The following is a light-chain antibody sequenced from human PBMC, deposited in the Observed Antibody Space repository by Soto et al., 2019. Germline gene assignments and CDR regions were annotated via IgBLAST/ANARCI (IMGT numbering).Light chain of an antibody. V-gene: IGKV1-9*01. CDR1: QGIGNY. J-gene: IGKJ4*01. CDR3: QQLDSFPLA. Sequence: IQLTQSPSFLSASVGDGVTFTCRASQGIGNYLVWYQQKPGKAPKLLIYGASTLQSGVPSRFRGSGSVTEFNLIISILQPEYFASYYCQQLDSFPLAFGGGTKVEIK. CDR2: GAS.